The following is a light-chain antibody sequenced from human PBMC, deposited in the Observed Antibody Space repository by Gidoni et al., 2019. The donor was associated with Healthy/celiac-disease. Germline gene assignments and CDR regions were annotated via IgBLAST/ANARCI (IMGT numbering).Light chain of an antibody. CDR1: SLGTYS. CDR3: SSRDSSGNHWV. V-gene: IGLV3-19*01. J-gene: IGLJ3*02. Sequence: SSELTQDPAVSVALGQTVRITCQGDSLGTYSASWYQQKPGQAPVFVIYGKANRPSGIPDRFSGSKSGNTASLTITGAQAEDEADYFCSSRDSSGNHWVFGGGTRVTVL. CDR2: GKA.